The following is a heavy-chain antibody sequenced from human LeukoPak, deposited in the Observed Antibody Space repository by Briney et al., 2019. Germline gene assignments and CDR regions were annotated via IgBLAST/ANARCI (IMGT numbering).Heavy chain of an antibody. Sequence: ASVKVSCKASGYTFTSYYMHWVRQAPGQGLEWMGIINPGGGSTSYAQKFQGRVTMTRDTSTSTVYMELSSLRSEDTAVYYCARDDDILTAGGWFDPWGQGTLVTVYS. CDR2: INPGGGST. CDR1: GYTFTSYY. V-gene: IGHV1-46*01. J-gene: IGHJ5*02. D-gene: IGHD3-9*01. CDR3: ARDDDILTAGGWFDP.